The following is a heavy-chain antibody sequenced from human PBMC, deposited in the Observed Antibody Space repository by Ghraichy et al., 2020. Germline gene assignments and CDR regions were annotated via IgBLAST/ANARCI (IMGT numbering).Heavy chain of an antibody. D-gene: IGHD4/OR15-4a*01. CDR3: ARPQDLYGEFYP. J-gene: IGHJ5*02. V-gene: IGHV4-39*01. CDR2: FHYSGTT. CDR1: GGSISSSSYY. Sequence: SQTPSLTCTVSGGSISSSSYYWGWIRQPPGKGLEWIGTFHYSGTTYYNPYLKSRVTISTDTSNNQFSLRLSSVTAADTAIYYCARPQDLYGEFYPWGQGTLVTVSS.